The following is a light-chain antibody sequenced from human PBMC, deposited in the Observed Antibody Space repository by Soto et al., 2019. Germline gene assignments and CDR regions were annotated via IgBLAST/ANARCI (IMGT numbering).Light chain of an antibody. Sequence: EIVMTQSPATLSVSPGERATLSCRASRSISDNLAWYQQKPGQATRLLIYGASTRATGFPARFSVSGSGTDFTITISSLQPDDFATYCRQQYNSYRTFGQGTKVDNK. CDR1: RSISDN. J-gene: IGKJ1*01. CDR2: GAS. CDR3: QQYNSYRT. V-gene: IGKV3-15*01.